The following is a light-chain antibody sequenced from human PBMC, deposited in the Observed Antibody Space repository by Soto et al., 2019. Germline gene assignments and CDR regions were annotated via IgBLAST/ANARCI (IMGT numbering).Light chain of an antibody. CDR1: SSDIGGYNS. CDR2: DVT. V-gene: IGLV2-14*01. CDR3: SSYGSSNTVV. J-gene: IGLJ3*02. Sequence: QSALTQPASVSGSPGQSITISCTGTSSDIGGYNSVSWYQQHPGKVPKLLIYDVTNRPSGISNRFSGSKSGNTASLTISGLHAEDEADYYCSSYGSSNTVVFGGGTQLTVL.